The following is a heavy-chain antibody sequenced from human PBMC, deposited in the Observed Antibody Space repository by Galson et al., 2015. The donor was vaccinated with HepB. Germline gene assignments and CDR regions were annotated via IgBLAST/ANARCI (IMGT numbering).Heavy chain of an antibody. Sequence: SLRLSCAASGFTFSSYAMSWVRQAPGKGLEWVSAISGRGGSTYYADSVKGRFTISRDNSKNTLYLQMNSLRAEDTAVYYCAKWVVSGSWTDYWGQGTLVTVSS. J-gene: IGHJ4*02. D-gene: IGHD2-15*01. CDR1: GFTFSSYA. CDR3: AKWVVSGSWTDY. CDR2: ISGRGGST. V-gene: IGHV3-23*01.